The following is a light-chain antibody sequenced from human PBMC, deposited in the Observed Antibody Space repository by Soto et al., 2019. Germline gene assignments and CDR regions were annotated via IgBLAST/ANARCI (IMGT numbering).Light chain of an antibody. CDR3: AAWDDNLSAYV. Sequence: QSVLTQPPSTSSTPGQTVTISCSGSTSNIGTFYVYWYQHLPGTAPKLLIYIGDQRASGVSDRFSASKSGTSASLAISGLRSDDEADYYCAAWDDNLSAYVFGSGTKLTVL. J-gene: IGLJ1*01. CDR1: TSNIGTFY. V-gene: IGLV1-47*02. CDR2: IGD.